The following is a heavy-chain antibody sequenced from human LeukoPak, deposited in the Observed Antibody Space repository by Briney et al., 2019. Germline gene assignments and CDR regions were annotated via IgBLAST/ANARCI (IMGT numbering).Heavy chain of an antibody. D-gene: IGHD6-6*01. V-gene: IGHV3-23*01. CDR1: GFTFSSYA. CDR3: AKIRRSSSGAFDI. Sequence: PGGSLRLSCAASGFTFSSYAMSWVRQAPGRGLEWVSAISGSGGSTYYADSVKGRFTISRDNSKNTLYLQMNSLRAEDTAVYYCAKIRRSSSGAFDIWGQGTMVTVSS. CDR2: ISGSGGST. J-gene: IGHJ3*02.